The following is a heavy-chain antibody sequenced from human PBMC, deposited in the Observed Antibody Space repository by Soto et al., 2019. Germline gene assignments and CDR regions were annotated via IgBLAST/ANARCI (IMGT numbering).Heavy chain of an antibody. CDR2: FTSGGST. CDR1: GFIFSNYA. Sequence: EVQLLGSGGDLVQPGGSLRLSCAASGFIFSNYAMTWVRQAPGKGPEWVSTFTSGGSTYYRDTVKGRFTISRDNSKNTLYLQMNSLRAEDTAVYYCARTDKYNSQSSGWANRFDYWGQGTLVTVSS. V-gene: IGHV3-23*01. J-gene: IGHJ4*02. D-gene: IGHD6-19*01. CDR3: ARTDKYNSQSSGWANRFDY.